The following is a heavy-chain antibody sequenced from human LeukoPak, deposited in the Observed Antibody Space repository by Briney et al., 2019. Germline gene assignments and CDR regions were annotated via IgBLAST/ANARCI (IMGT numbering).Heavy chain of an antibody. D-gene: IGHD4-17*01. CDR2: IYYSGST. CDR1: GGSISSGGYS. CDR3: ARDSRRMTTNDAFDI. Sequence: SETLSLTCAVSGGSISSGGYSWSWIRQHPGKGLEWIGYIYYSGSTYYNPSLKSRVTISVDTSKNQFSLKLSSVTAADTAVYYCARDSRRMTTNDAFDIWGQGTMVTVSS. J-gene: IGHJ3*02. V-gene: IGHV4-31*11.